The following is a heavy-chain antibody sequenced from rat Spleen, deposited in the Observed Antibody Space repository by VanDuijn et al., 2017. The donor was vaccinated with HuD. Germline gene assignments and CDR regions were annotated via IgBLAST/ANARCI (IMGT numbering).Heavy chain of an antibody. CDR2: ISTNGGST. V-gene: IGHV5-46*01. CDR1: GFTFSSFP. Sequence: EVQLVESGGGLVQPGRSMKLSCVASGFTFSSFPMAWVRQAPTKALAWVATISTNGGSTYYRDSVKGRFTISRDKAKSTLYLQMNSLRSEDTATYYCTRAIYTTDYYYAKGYYVMDAWGQGASVTVSS. CDR3: TRAIYTTDYYYAKGYYVMDA. J-gene: IGHJ4*01. D-gene: IGHD1-6*01.